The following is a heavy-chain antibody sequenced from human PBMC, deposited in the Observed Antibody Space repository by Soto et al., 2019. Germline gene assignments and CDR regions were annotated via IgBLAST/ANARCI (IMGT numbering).Heavy chain of an antibody. CDR1: GYSFTTYW. V-gene: IGHV5-10-1*01. J-gene: IGHJ5*02. CDR2: IDPRDSYT. D-gene: IGHD1-7*01. Sequence: GESLKISCEASGYSFTTYWISWVRQMPGKGLEWMGAIDPRDSYTKYSPSFRGHVTISVDKSISTAYLQWNSLKASDTAKYYCAREKSDLELFNWLDPWGQGTLVTVSS. CDR3: AREKSDLELFNWLDP.